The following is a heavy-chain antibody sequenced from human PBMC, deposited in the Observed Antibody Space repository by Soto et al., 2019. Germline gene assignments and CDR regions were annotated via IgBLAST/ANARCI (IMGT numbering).Heavy chain of an antibody. Sequence: EMQLLESGGGLVQPGGSLRLSCAASGFTFSSYPMSWVRQAPGKGLEWVSTIIGSGGVAYYADSVRGRFTISRDNSKSTLYLQMNSLRAEDTAVYFCAKISITVQGYWGQGTLLTVSS. J-gene: IGHJ4*02. CDR3: AKISITVQGY. D-gene: IGHD3-10*01. CDR2: IIGSGGVA. CDR1: GFTFSSYP. V-gene: IGHV3-23*01.